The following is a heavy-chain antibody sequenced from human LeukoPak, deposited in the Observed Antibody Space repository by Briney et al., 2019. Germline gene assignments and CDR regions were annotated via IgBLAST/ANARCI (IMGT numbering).Heavy chain of an antibody. D-gene: IGHD6-13*01. Sequence: GGSLRLSCAASGFTFSSYAMSWVRQAPGKGLEWVSAISGSGGSTYYADSVKGRFTISRDNAKNSLYLQMNSLRAEDTAVYYCASSKGIAAAGTKNWFDPWGQGTLVTVSS. CDR2: ISGSGGST. CDR1: GFTFSSYA. J-gene: IGHJ5*02. CDR3: ASSKGIAAAGTKNWFDP. V-gene: IGHV3-23*01.